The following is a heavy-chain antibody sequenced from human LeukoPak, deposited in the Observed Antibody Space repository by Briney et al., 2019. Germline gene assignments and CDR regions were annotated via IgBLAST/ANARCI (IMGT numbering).Heavy chain of an antibody. CDR2: IYYSGST. V-gene: IGHV4-39*01. D-gene: IGHD4-17*01. CDR1: GGSISSSSYY. CDR3: ARHNPQTTVTSLDY. J-gene: IGHJ4*02. Sequence: SEILSLTCTVSGGSISSSSYYWGWIRQPPGKGLEWIGSIYYSGSTYYNPSLKSRVTISVDTSKNQFSLKLSSVTAADTAVYYCARHNPQTTVTSLDYWGQGTLVTVSS.